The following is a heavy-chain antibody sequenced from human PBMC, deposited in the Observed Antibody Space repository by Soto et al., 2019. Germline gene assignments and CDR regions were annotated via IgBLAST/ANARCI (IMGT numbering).Heavy chain of an antibody. D-gene: IGHD3-10*01. Sequence: PSETLSLTCAVSGGSISSSNWWSWVRQPPGKGLEWIGEIYHSGSTNYNPSLKSRVTISVDTSKNQFSLKLSSVTAADTAVYYCARLPMVRGVITYFDYWGQGTLVTVS. CDR3: ARLPMVRGVITYFDY. J-gene: IGHJ4*02. V-gene: IGHV4-4*02. CDR2: IYHSGST. CDR1: GGSISSSNW.